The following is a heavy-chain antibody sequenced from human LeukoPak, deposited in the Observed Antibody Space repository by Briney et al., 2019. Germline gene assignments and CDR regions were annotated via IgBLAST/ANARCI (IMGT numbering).Heavy chain of an antibody. Sequence: PSETLSLTCAVYGGSFSDYYWSWIRQPPGKGLEWIGEITHRGSTNYNPSLKSRVTISVDTSKNQFPLKMSSVTAADTAVYYCARRPVIIVLAGMDVWGQGTTVTVSS. CDR1: GGSFSDYY. CDR2: ITHRGST. V-gene: IGHV4-34*01. D-gene: IGHD4-11*01. CDR3: ARRPVIIVLAGMDV. J-gene: IGHJ6*02.